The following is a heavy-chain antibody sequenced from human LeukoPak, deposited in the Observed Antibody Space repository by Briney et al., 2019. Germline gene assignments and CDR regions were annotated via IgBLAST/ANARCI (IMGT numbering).Heavy chain of an antibody. CDR1: GFTFSSYG. D-gene: IGHD1-20*01. J-gene: IGHJ4*02. CDR2: IRYDGSNK. V-gene: IGHV3-30*02. CDR3: AKDQGLITLWGYFDY. Sequence: GGSLRLSCAASGFTFSSYGVHWVRQAPGKGLEWVAFIRYDGSNKYYADSVKGRFTISRDNSKNTLYLQMNRLRAQDTAVYYCAKDQGLITLWGYFDYWGQGTLVTVSS.